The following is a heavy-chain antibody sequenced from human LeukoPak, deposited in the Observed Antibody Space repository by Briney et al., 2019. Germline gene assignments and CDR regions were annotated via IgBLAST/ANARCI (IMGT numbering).Heavy chain of an antibody. D-gene: IGHD2-8*01. CDR3: ARHKSGVKHDAFDI. V-gene: IGHV4-4*09. J-gene: IGHJ3*02. CDR1: GGSISSYY. Sequence: SETLSLTCTVSGGSISSYYWSWIRQPPGRGLEWIGYMYTSGSTDYNPSLKTRVTISVDTSKNQFSLKLSSVTAADTAVYYCARHKSGVKHDAFDIWGQGTMVTVSS. CDR2: MYTSGST.